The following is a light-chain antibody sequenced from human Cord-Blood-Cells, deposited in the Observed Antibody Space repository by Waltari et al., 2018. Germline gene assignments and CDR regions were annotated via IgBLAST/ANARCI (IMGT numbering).Light chain of an antibody. Sequence: DIQMPQSPSSLSASVGDRVTITCRASQSISSYLNWYQQKPGKAPKLLIYAASSLQSGVPSRFSGSGSWTDFTLTISSLQPEEFATYYCQQSYSTPITFGQGTRLEIK. CDR2: AAS. J-gene: IGKJ5*01. V-gene: IGKV1-39*01. CDR1: QSISSY. CDR3: QQSYSTPIT.